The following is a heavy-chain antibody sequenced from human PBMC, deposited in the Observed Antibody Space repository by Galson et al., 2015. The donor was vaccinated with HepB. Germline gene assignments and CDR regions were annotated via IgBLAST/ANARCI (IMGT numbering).Heavy chain of an antibody. CDR1: GFAFSSYA. D-gene: IGHD2/OR15-2a*01. CDR3: ANMGFFYRLYFES. CDR2: ISGTGGDS. Sequence: SLRLSCAVSGFAFSSYAMSWVRQAPGKGLEWVATISGTGGDSYYADSVKGRFTVSRDNSKNTLYLQMSSLRAGDTAVYYCANMGFFYRLYFESWGQGTLVTVSS. V-gene: IGHV3-23*01. J-gene: IGHJ4*02.